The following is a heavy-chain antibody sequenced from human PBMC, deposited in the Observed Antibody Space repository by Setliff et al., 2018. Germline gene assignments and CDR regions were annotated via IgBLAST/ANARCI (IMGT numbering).Heavy chain of an antibody. J-gene: IGHJ3*02. V-gene: IGHV1-18*01. CDR2: IGAYNGNT. CDR3: ARPYYDSRYAFDI. Sequence: ASVKVSCKASGYTFTNYGVTWVRQAPGQGLEWMGWIGAYNGNTYNAHKFQGRVTMTSDTSTSTAYMELSSLRSEDTAVYYCARPYYDSRYAFDIWGQGTMVTVS. CDR1: GYTFTNYG. D-gene: IGHD3-22*01.